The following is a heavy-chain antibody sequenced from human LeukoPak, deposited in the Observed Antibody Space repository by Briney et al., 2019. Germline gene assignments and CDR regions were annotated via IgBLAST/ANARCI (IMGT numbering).Heavy chain of an antibody. V-gene: IGHV3-53*01. CDR1: GFTVSSNY. CDR3: ARDDYGDYGFDY. Sequence: GGSLRLSCAASGFTVSSNYMSWVRQAPEKGLEWVSIIYSGGSTYYADSVKGRFTISRDNSKNTLYLQMNSLRAEDTAVYYCARDDYGDYGFDYWGQGTLVTVSS. CDR2: IYSGGST. D-gene: IGHD4-17*01. J-gene: IGHJ4*02.